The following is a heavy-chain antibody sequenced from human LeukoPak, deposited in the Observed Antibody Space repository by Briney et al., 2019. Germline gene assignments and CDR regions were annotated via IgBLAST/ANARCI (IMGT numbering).Heavy chain of an antibody. CDR2: INAGNGNT. D-gene: IGHD3-3*01. J-gene: IGHJ4*02. V-gene: IGHV1-3*01. Sequence: ASVTVSCKASGYTFTSYAMHWVRQAPGQRLEWMGWINAGNGNTKYSQRFQGRVTITRDTSASTAYMELSSLRSEDTAVYYCARSKLLRFLEWLSPFDYWGQGTLVTVSS. CDR1: GYTFTSYA. CDR3: ARSKLLRFLEWLSPFDY.